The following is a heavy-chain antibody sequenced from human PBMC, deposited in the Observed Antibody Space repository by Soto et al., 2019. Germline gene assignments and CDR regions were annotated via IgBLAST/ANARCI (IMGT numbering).Heavy chain of an antibody. J-gene: IGHJ4*02. Sequence: VQLVESGGGVVQPGRSLRLSCAASGFTFSDYAMHWVRQAPGKGLEWVAVVSHDGRNTHYADSVKGRFTISRDSSTNTVSLEMTSLRAEDTAVYYCAKGGRQWLVTSDFNYWGQGDLVTVSS. CDR1: GFTFSDYA. D-gene: IGHD6-19*01. V-gene: IGHV3-30*18. CDR2: VSHDGRNT. CDR3: AKGGRQWLVTSDFNY.